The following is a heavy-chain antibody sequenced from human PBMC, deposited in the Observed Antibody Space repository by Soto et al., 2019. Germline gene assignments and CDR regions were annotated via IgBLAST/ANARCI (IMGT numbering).Heavy chain of an antibody. Sequence: ASVKVSCKASGYTFTSYGISWVRQAPGQGLEWMGWISAYNGNTNYAQKLQGRVTMTTDTSTSTAYMELRSLRSDDTAVYYCARDSGYSYGYSSPYYFDYWGQGTLVTVSS. J-gene: IGHJ4*02. CDR3: ARDSGYSYGYSSPYYFDY. CDR1: GYTFTSYG. D-gene: IGHD5-18*01. V-gene: IGHV1-18*01. CDR2: ISAYNGNT.